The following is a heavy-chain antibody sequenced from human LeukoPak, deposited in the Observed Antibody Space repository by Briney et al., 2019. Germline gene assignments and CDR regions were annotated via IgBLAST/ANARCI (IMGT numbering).Heavy chain of an antibody. CDR1: GFTFSSYA. J-gene: IGHJ4*02. CDR2: ISGSGGST. Sequence: GGSLRLSCAASGFTFSSYAMSWVRQAPGKGLEWVSAISGSGGSTYYADSVKGRFTISRDNSKNTLYLQMNSLRAEDTAVYYCAKGGDYDILTGYYYYFDYWGQGTLVIVSS. CDR3: AKGGDYDILTGYYYYFDY. D-gene: IGHD3-9*01. V-gene: IGHV3-23*01.